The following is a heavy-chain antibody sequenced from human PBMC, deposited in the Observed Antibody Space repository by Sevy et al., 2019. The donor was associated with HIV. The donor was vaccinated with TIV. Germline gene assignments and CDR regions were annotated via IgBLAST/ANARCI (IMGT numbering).Heavy chain of an antibody. D-gene: IGHD3-10*01. CDR2: ISAYNGNT. Sequence: ASVKVSCKASGYTFTSYGISWVRQAPGQGLEWMGWISAYNGNTNYAQTLQGRVTMTTDTSTSTAYMGLRSLRSDETAGYYCAGGASGRRRAFDIWGQGTMVTVSS. J-gene: IGHJ3*02. CDR3: AGGASGRRRAFDI. CDR1: GYTFTSYG. V-gene: IGHV1-18*04.